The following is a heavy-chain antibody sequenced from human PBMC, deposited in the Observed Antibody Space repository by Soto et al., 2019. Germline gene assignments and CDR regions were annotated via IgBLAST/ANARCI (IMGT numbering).Heavy chain of an antibody. CDR1: GFTFSSYW. CDR2: MNSDGSTT. CDR3: VRDGYPAWVYGVDV. J-gene: IGHJ6*02. V-gene: IGHV3-74*01. D-gene: IGHD5-18*01. Sequence: GGSLRLSCAASGFTFSSYWMHWVRQAPGKGLVWVSRMNSDGSTTNYADSVKGRFTISRDNARNTLYLQMNRLRAEDTAVYYCVRDGYPAWVYGVDVCGQGTTVTVSS.